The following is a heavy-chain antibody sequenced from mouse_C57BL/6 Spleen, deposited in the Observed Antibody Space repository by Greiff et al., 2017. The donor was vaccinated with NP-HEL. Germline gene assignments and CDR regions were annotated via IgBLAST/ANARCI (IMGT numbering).Heavy chain of an antibody. CDR2: IWTGGGT. J-gene: IGHJ2*01. D-gene: IGHD1-1*01. CDR3: ARTPSHYYGSSFDY. Sequence: QVQLKESGPGLVAPSQSLSITCTVSGFSLTSYAISWVRQPPGKGLEWLGVIWTGGGTNYNSALNSRLSISKDNSKSQVFLKMNSLQTDDTARYYCARTPSHYYGSSFDYWGQGTTLTVSS. V-gene: IGHV2-9-1*01. CDR1: GFSLTSYA.